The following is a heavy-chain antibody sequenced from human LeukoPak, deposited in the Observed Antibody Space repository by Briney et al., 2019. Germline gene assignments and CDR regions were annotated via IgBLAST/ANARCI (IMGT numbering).Heavy chain of an antibody. D-gene: IGHD3-22*01. V-gene: IGHV3-23*01. CDR1: GFTFSSST. J-gene: IGHJ4*02. Sequence: GGSLRLSCAASGFTFSSSTMSWVRQAPGKGLEWVSAISGSGGSTYYADSVKGRFTISRDNSKNTLYLQMNSLRAEDTAVYYCAKGFIVVVITNYFDYWGQGTLVTVSS. CDR3: AKGFIVVVITNYFDY. CDR2: ISGSGGST.